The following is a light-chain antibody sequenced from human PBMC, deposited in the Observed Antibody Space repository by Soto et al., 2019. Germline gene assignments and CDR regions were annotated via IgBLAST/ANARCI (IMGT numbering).Light chain of an antibody. CDR2: DAS. J-gene: IGKJ5*01. Sequence: EILMTHSPSTLSVSPGGRATLSCRASQSVRSSLAWYQQKPGQAPRLLIYDASTRAPGIPARFSGSGSGTELTLTISSLQSDDFAVYHCQQYNNWPPTFGHGTRLEIK. V-gene: IGKV3-15*01. CDR1: QSVRSS. CDR3: QQYNNWPPT.